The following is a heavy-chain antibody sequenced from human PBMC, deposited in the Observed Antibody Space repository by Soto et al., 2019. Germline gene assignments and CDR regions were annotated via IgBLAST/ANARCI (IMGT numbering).Heavy chain of an antibody. CDR3: ARYDYNGYYFDY. CDR1: GGTFSSYA. D-gene: IGHD4-4*01. J-gene: IGHJ4*02. V-gene: IGHV1-46*01. Sequence: ASVKVSCKASGGTFSSYAISLVRQAPGQGYEWMGIINPSGGSTTYAQKFQGRVTMTRDTSTTTVYMELSSLKSEDTAVYYCARYDYNGYYFDYWGQGTLVTVSS. CDR2: INPSGGST.